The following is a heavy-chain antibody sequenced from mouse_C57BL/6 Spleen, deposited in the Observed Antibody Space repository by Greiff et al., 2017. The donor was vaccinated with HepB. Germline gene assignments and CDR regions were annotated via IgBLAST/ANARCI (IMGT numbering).Heavy chain of an antibody. CDR2: ISSGSSTI. CDR3: ARDDDYDEDWYFDV. J-gene: IGHJ1*03. D-gene: IGHD2-4*01. CDR1: GFTFSDYG. Sequence: EVKVVESGGGLVKPGGSLKLSCAASGFTFSDYGMHWVRQAPEKGLEWVAYISSGSSTIYYADTVKGRFTISRDNAKNTLFLQMTSLRSEDTAMYYCARDDDYDEDWYFDVWGTGTTVTVSS. V-gene: IGHV5-17*01.